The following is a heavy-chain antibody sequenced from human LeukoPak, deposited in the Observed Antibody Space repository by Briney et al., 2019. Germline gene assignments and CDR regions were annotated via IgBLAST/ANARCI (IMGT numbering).Heavy chain of an antibody. J-gene: IGHJ6*02. CDR2: INPNSGGT. D-gene: IGHD5-12*01. V-gene: IGHV1-2*02. CDR1: GYTFTGYY. Sequence: ASVKVSCKASGYTFTGYYMHWVRQAPGQGLEWIGWINPNSGGTNYAQKFQGRVTMTRDTSISTAYMELSRLRSDDTAVYYCARVSGYDLHYYGMDVWGQGTTVTVSS. CDR3: ARVSGYDLHYYGMDV.